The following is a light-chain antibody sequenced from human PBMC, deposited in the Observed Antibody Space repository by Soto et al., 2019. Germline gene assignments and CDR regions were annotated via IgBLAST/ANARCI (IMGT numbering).Light chain of an antibody. Sequence: QSVLTQPPSVSGAPGQRVTISCTGSSSNIGAGYDVHWYQQLPGTAPKLLIFGNNNPPSGVPDRFSGSKSGTSASLAITGLQAEDEAEYYCQSYDSSLSGWVFGGGTKLTVL. CDR1: SSNIGAGYD. CDR2: GNN. V-gene: IGLV1-40*01. J-gene: IGLJ3*02. CDR3: QSYDSSLSGWV.